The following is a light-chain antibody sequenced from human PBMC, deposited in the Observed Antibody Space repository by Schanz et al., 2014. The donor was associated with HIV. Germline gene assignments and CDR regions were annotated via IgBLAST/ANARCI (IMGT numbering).Light chain of an antibody. Sequence: QSALTQPASVSGSLGQSITISCTGTNNDVGGYNYVSWYQQHPGKAPKLLIYDVSNRPSGVSWRFSGSKSGNTASLTISGLQPEDEADYYCSSYTTSSTLVFGGGTQLTVL. CDR1: NNDVGGYNY. V-gene: IGLV2-14*03. CDR2: DVS. CDR3: SSYTTSSTLV. J-gene: IGLJ2*01.